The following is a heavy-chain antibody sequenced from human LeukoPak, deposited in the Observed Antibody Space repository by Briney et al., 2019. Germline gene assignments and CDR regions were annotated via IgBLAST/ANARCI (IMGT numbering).Heavy chain of an antibody. Sequence: PGGSLRLSCAASGFTFSNAWMNWVRQAPGKGLEWVGRIKSKTDGGTTDYAAPVKGRFTISRDDSKNTLYLQMNSLKTEDTAVYYCAALLWFGELSYCYYYGMDVWGQGTTVTVSS. CDR2: IKSKTDGGTT. J-gene: IGHJ6*02. D-gene: IGHD3-10*01. CDR1: GFTFSNAW. CDR3: AALLWFGELSYCYYYGMDV. V-gene: IGHV3-15*07.